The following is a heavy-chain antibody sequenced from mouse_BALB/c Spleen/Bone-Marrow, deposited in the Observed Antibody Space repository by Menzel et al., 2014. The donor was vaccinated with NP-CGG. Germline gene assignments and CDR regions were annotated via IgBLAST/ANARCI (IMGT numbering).Heavy chain of an antibody. CDR2: FYPGSGNI. Sequence: QVHVKQSGAELVKPGASVKLSCKASGYTFTDYIIHWIKQRSGQGLEWIGWFYPGSGNIKYNEKFKDKATLTADKSSSTVYMGLSRLTSEDSAVYFCTRHFYGSSYFDYWGQGTTLTVSS. J-gene: IGHJ2*01. D-gene: IGHD1-1*01. V-gene: IGHV1-62-2*01. CDR1: GYTFTDYI. CDR3: TRHFYGSSYFDY.